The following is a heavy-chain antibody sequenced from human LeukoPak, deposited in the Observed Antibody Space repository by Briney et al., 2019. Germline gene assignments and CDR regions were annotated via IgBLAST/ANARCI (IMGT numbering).Heavy chain of an antibody. CDR3: AREARNYGPVDY. D-gene: IGHD1-7*01. CDR2: ISYDGSNK. CDR1: GFTFSSYA. V-gene: IGHV3-30*01. Sequence: PGGSLRLSCAASGFTFSSYAMHWVRQAPGKGLEWVAVISYDGSNKYYADSVKGRFTISRDNSKNTLYLQMNSLRAEDTAVYYCAREARNYGPVDYWGRGTLVTVSS. J-gene: IGHJ4*02.